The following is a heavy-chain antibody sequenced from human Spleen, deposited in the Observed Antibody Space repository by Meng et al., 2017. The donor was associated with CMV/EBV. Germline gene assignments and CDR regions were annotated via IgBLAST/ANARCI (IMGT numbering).Heavy chain of an antibody. CDR3: AREGCSSTSCYFNYYYGMDV. J-gene: IGHJ6*02. CDR1: GYNFTGYY. Sequence: ASVKVSCKASGYNFTGYYIHWVRQAPGQGLEWMGWINPNSGGTNYAQKFQGRITMTGDTSISTAYMELSRLRSDDTAVYYCAREGCSSTSCYFNYYYGMDVWGQGTTVTVSS. V-gene: IGHV1-2*02. D-gene: IGHD2-2*01. CDR2: INPNSGGT.